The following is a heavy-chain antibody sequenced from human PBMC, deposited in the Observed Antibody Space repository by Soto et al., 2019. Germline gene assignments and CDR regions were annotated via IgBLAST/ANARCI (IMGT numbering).Heavy chain of an antibody. Sequence: GRSLRLSCAASGFTFSTYSMNWVRQAPGKGLEWVSYISSSSSTIFYTDSVKGRFTVSRDNAKNSLYLQMNSLRAEDTAVYYCVRPTYYYDSSGPPAYWGQGTLVTVSS. D-gene: IGHD3-22*01. J-gene: IGHJ4*02. CDR3: VRPTYYYDSSGPPAY. CDR1: GFTFSTYS. CDR2: ISSSSSTI. V-gene: IGHV3-48*01.